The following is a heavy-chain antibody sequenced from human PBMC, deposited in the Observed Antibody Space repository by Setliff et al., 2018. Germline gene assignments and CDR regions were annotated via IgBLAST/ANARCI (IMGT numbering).Heavy chain of an antibody. CDR2: LNDVGHNT. V-gene: IGHV3-23*01. CDR1: GFTFSSYA. J-gene: IGHJ3*01. Sequence: PGGSLRLSCAASGFTFSSYAMSWVRQAPGKGLEWVSGLNDVGHNTYYADSVKGRFTISRDNSKNTPYLQMNSLRAEDAAVYYCAKHVLSSGWPNDAFDFWGQGTTVTVSS. D-gene: IGHD6-25*01. CDR3: AKHVLSSGWPNDAFDF.